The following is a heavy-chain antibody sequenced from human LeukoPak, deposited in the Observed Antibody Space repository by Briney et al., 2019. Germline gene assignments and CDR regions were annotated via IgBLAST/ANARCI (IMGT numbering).Heavy chain of an antibody. J-gene: IGHJ4*02. CDR2: INPSGGST. CDR1: GYTFTSYY. CDR3: ARPLYCYDSSGYYRY. V-gene: IGHV1-46*01. D-gene: IGHD3-22*01. Sequence: ASVKVSCKASGYTFTSYYMHWVRQAPGQGLEWMGLINPSGGSTSYAQKFQGRVTMTRDTSTSTVYMELSSLRSEDTAVYYCARPLYCYDSSGYYRYWGQGTMVTVSS.